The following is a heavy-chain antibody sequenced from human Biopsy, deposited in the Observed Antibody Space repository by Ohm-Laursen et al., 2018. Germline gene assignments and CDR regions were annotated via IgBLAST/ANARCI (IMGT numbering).Heavy chain of an antibody. CDR2: TYYRTKWFN. CDR1: GDSVSNNDAA. CDR3: VRGVDYYDPYHYYALDV. D-gene: IGHD3-22*01. Sequence: QTLSLTCALSGDSVSNNDAAWNWIRQSPSRGLEWLGRTYYRTKWFNEYAVFVKSRISINPDTSKNQFSLQLNSVTPEDTAVYYCVRGVDYYDPYHYYALDVWGQGTTVTVSS. V-gene: IGHV6-1*01. J-gene: IGHJ6*02.